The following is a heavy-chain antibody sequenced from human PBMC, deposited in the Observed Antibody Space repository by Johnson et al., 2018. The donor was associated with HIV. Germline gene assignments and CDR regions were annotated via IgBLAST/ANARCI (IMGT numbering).Heavy chain of an antibody. CDR3: ATSYLEWLFDDGHAFDI. Sequence: QMQLVESGGGVVQPGRSLRLSCAASGFPFSSYAMHWVRQAPGKGLEWVAVISYDGSNRYYTESVKGRFTISRDNSKNTLYLQMNSLRAEDTAVYYCATSYLEWLFDDGHAFDIWGQGTMVTVSS. V-gene: IGHV3-30*04. CDR2: ISYDGSNR. J-gene: IGHJ3*02. CDR1: GFPFSSYA. D-gene: IGHD3-3*01.